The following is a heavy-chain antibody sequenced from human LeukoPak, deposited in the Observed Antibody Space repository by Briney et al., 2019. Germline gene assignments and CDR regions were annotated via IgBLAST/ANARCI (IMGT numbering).Heavy chain of an antibody. D-gene: IGHD2-2*01. V-gene: IGHV3-53*01. Sequence: PGGSLRLSCAASGFTVSSNYMSWVRQAPGKGLEWVSVIYSGGSTYYADSVKGRFTISRDNSKNTLYLQMNSLRAEDTAVYYCAMTSPVYYYYMDVWGKGTTVTVSS. J-gene: IGHJ6*03. CDR1: GFTVSSNY. CDR2: IYSGGST. CDR3: AMTSPVYYYYMDV.